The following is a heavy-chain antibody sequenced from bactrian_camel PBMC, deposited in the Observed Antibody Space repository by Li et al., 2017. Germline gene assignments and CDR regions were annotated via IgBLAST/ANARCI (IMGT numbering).Heavy chain of an antibody. V-gene: IGHV3S25*01. CDR3: VDDCYGSRYYLARRTNV. Sequence: QLVESGGDSVQFGGSLRLPCEASRPQPQDTASLYTFDSACIGWFRQAPGTTRERVAVIVAGGGSTYYADSVKGRFTISRENDKNTVYLQMNNLKPEDTAMYYCVDDCYGSRYYLARRTNVWGQGTQVTVS. CDR1: RPQPQDTASLYTFDSAC. CDR2: IVAGGGST. D-gene: IGHD6*01. J-gene: IGHJ4*01.